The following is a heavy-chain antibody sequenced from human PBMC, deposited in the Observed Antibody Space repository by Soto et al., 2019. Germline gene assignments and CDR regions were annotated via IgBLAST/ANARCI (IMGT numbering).Heavy chain of an antibody. J-gene: IGHJ4*02. D-gene: IGHD4-17*01. CDR3: ARDYGDYCFEMVYFDY. CDR2: IKQDGSEK. V-gene: IGHV3-7*01. Sequence: EVQLVESGGGLVQPGGSLRLSCAASGFTCSSYWMSWVRQAPGKGLEWVANIKQDGSEKYYVDSVKGRFTISRDNAKNSLYLQMNSLRAEDTAVYYCARDYGDYCFEMVYFDYWGQGTLVTVSS. CDR1: GFTCSSYW.